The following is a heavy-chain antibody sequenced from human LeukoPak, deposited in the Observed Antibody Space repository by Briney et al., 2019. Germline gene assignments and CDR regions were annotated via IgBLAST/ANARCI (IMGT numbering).Heavy chain of an antibody. D-gene: IGHD3-10*01. Sequence: ATVKISCKVSGYTFTDYYMHWVQQAPGKGLEWMGLVDPEDGETIYAEKFQGRVTITADTSTDTAYMELSSLRSEDTAVYYCATRGRPGPALASECWGQGTLVTVSS. CDR1: GYTFTDYY. J-gene: IGHJ4*02. V-gene: IGHV1-69-2*01. CDR2: VDPEDGET. CDR3: ATRGRPGPALASEC.